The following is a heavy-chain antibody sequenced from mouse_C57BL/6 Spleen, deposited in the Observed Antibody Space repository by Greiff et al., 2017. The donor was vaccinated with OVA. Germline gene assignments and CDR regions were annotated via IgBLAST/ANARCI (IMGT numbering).Heavy chain of an antibody. CDR2: IRNKANGYTT. D-gene: IGHD2-4*01. V-gene: IGHV7-3*01. Sequence: EVQVVESGGGLVQPGGSLSLSCEASGFTFTDYYMSWVRQPPGKALEWLGFIRNKANGYTTEYSASVKGRFTISRDNSQSILYLQMNALRAEDSATYYCARSGLRGAMDYWGQGTSVTVSS. CDR3: ARSGLRGAMDY. J-gene: IGHJ4*01. CDR1: GFTFTDYY.